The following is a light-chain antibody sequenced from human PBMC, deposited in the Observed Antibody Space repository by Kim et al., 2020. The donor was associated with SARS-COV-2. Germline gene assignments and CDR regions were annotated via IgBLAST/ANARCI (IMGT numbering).Light chain of an antibody. CDR2: GAS. V-gene: IGKV3-20*01. Sequence: GESTTLSCRAAEPFTSTYLAWYQQRPGLAPRLLLYGASTRATGVPDRFSGRGSGTDFALTISRLQPEDFAVYFCQQYATSPYTFGQGTKLEI. CDR1: EPFTSTY. CDR3: QQYATSPYT. J-gene: IGKJ2*01.